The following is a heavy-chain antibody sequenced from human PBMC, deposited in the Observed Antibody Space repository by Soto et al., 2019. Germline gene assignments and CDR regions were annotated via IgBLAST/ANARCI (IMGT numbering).Heavy chain of an antibody. CDR1: GGFVNSDTRS. CDR2: IYSGGST. Sequence: KTSETLSLTCTVSGGFVNSDTRSWSWIRQTPGKRLEWIGFIYSGGSTKNPSLRSRVTMSVDTSKNQFSLKLRSVIVADTAVYHCARFVRSCSATTCSTRADVWGQGMTVTVSS. D-gene: IGHD2-2*01. J-gene: IGHJ6*02. CDR3: ARFVRSCSATTCSTRADV. V-gene: IGHV4-61*01.